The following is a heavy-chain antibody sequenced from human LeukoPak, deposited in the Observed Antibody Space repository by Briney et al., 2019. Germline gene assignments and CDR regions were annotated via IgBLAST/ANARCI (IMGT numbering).Heavy chain of an antibody. CDR1: GFTFSSYG. D-gene: IGHD2-8*01. Sequence: GRSLRLSCAASGFTFSSYGMHWVRQAPGKGLEWVAVISYDGSNKYYADSVKGRFTISRDNSKNTLYLQMNSLRAEDTAVYYCAKSSSNGLSVFDYWGQGTLVTVSS. CDR3: AKSSSNGLSVFDY. CDR2: ISYDGSNK. V-gene: IGHV3-30*18. J-gene: IGHJ4*02.